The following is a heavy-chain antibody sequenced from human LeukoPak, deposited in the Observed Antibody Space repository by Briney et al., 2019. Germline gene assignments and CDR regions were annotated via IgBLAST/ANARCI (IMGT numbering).Heavy chain of an antibody. CDR2: ISYDGSNK. V-gene: IGHV3-30*04. J-gene: IGHJ6*03. CDR1: GFTFSSYA. Sequence: GGSLTLSCAASGFTFSSYAMHWVRQAPGKGLEWVAVISYDGSNKYYADSVKGGFTISRDNSKNTLYLQMNSLRAEDTAVYYCARDRMPDYYYYYMDVWGKGTTVTVSS. CDR3: ARDRMPDYYYYYMDV. D-gene: IGHD1-14*01.